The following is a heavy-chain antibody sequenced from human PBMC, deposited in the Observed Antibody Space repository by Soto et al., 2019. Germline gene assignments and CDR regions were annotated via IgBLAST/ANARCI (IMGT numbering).Heavy chain of an antibody. V-gene: IGHV4-59*08. D-gene: IGHD3-10*01. CDR1: GGSISSYY. J-gene: IGHJ6*03. CDR3: ARTYYYGSGSYYLVLGYYYYMDV. CDR2: IYYSGST. Sequence: SETLSLTCTVSGGSISSYYWSWIRQPPGKGLEWIGYIYYSGSTNYNPSLKSRVTISVDTSKNQFSLKLSSVTAADTAVYYCARTYYYGSGSYYLVLGYYYYMDVWGKGTTVTVSS.